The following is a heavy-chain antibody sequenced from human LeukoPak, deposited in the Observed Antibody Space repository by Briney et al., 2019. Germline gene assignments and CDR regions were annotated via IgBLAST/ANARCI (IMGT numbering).Heavy chain of an antibody. D-gene: IGHD5-18*01. CDR1: GGSISSYY. CDR2: IYTRGST. V-gene: IGHV4-4*07. Sequence: PSETLSLTCTVCGGSISSYYWSRIRQPAGKGLEWIGRIYTRGSTNYNPSLKSRVTISIDTSKNQFSLKLNSVTAADTAVYYCARDRGYSYAFDYWGQGTLVTVSS. CDR3: ARDRGYSYAFDY. J-gene: IGHJ4*02.